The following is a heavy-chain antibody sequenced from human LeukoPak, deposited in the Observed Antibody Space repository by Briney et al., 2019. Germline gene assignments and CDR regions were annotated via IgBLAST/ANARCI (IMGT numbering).Heavy chain of an antibody. CDR1: GGSISSSNW. CDR3: ARKEVAAPYYFDY. D-gene: IGHD1-26*01. CDR2: IHHSGSI. Sequence: PSETLSLTCGVSGGSISSSNWWNWVRQPPGKGLEWVGEIHHSGSINYNPSLKSRVTISVDKSRNQFSLNLSSVTAADTAVYYCARKEVAAPYYFDYWGQGTLVTVSS. V-gene: IGHV4-4*02. J-gene: IGHJ4*02.